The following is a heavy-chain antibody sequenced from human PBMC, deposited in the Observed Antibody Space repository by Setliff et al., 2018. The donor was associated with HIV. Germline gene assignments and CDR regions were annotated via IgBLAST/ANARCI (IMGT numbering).Heavy chain of an antibody. CDR3: ARSTYYYGSGKGSGWFDP. D-gene: IGHD3-10*01. J-gene: IGHJ5*02. CDR1: GGSISSGGYS. Sequence: PSETLSLTCAVSGGSISSGGYSWSWIRQPPGKGLEWIGYIYHSGSTYYNPSLKSRVTISIDRSKNQFSLKLSSVTAADTAVYYCARSTYYYGSGKGSGWFDPWVPETLLVTVSS. V-gene: IGHV4-30-2*01. CDR2: IYHSGST.